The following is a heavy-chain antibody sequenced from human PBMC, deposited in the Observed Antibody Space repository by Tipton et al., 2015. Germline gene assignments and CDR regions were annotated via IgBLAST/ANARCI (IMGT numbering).Heavy chain of an antibody. CDR3: ARDRAYYYGSGNYYGMDV. CDR1: GGSIGNSGYY. Sequence: TLSLTCTVSGGSIGNSGYYWGWIRQPPGKGLEWIGNMYYSGSTYYNPSLKSRVTISVDTSKNQFSLKLSSVTAADTAVYYCARDRAYYYGSGNYYGMDVWGQGTTVTVSS. D-gene: IGHD3-10*01. J-gene: IGHJ6*02. CDR2: MYYSGST. V-gene: IGHV4-39*07.